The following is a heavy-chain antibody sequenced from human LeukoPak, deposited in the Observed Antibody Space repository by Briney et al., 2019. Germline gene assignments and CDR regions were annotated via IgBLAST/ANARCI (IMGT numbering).Heavy chain of an antibody. CDR3: ARASRVVAVAGPWYDFGYYFDY. D-gene: IGHD6-19*01. J-gene: IGHJ4*02. CDR2: INPSGGST. CDR1: GYTFTSYY. Sequence: ASVKVSCKASGYTFTSYYMRWVRQAPGQGLEWMGIINPSGGSTSYAQKFQGRVTMTRDTSTSTVYMELSSLRSEDTAVYYCARASRVVAVAGPWYDFGYYFDYWGQGTLVTVSS. V-gene: IGHV1-46*01.